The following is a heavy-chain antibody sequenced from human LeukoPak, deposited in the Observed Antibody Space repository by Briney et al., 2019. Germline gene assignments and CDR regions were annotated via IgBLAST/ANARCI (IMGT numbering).Heavy chain of an antibody. J-gene: IGHJ4*02. CDR2: INAGNGNT. CDR1: GYTFTSYA. D-gene: IGHD4-17*01. Sequence: ASVKVSCKASGYTFTSYAMHWVGQAPGQRSEWMGWINAGNGNTKYSQKFQGRVTITRDASASTAYMELSRLRSEDTAVYYCARERCLTVTTRYFDYWGQGTLVTVSS. V-gene: IGHV1-3*01. CDR3: ARERCLTVTTRYFDY.